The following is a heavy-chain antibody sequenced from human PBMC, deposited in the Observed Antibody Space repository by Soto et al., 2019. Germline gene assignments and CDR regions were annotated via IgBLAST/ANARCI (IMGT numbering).Heavy chain of an antibody. V-gene: IGHV3-30*03. D-gene: IGHD3-10*01. CDR2: ISYDGSDK. J-gene: IGHJ4*02. Sequence: QVQLVESGGGVVQPGRSLRLSCAASGFTFSSYAMHWVRQAPGKGLEWLAVISYDGSDKNYADSVKGRFTISRDNSKNTLYLQMNSLRVEDSAVYYCASYPSRNWFGQLKYWGQGTLVTVSS. CDR1: GFTFSSYA. CDR3: ASYPSRNWFGQLKY.